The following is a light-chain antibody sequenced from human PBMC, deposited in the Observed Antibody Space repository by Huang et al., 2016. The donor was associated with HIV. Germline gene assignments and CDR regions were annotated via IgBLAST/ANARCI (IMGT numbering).Light chain of an antibody. J-gene: IGKJ2*01. CDR1: QSIGNS. CDR3: HQYNKWPVT. CDR2: GAS. V-gene: IGKV3-15*01. Sequence: EIVMTQSPVTLSVSPGERATLSCRASQSIGNSLAWYQQKPGQAPRLVIYGASTRATGIPDRFSGSGSGTEFTLTISSLQSEDLVIYYCHQYNKWPVTFGQGTTVEIK.